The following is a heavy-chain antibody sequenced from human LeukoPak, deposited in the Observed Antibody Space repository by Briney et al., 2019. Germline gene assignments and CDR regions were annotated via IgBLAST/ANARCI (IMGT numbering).Heavy chain of an antibody. D-gene: IGHD3-22*01. CDR2: ISSSGSTI. Sequence: PGGSLRLSCAASGFTFSDYYMSWIRQAPGKGLEWVSYISSSGSTIYYADPVKGRFTISRDNAKNSLYLQMNSLRAEDTAVYYCARAYTYYYDSSGYYNYWGQGTLVTVSS. CDR1: GFTFSDYY. V-gene: IGHV3-11*01. CDR3: ARAYTYYYDSSGYYNY. J-gene: IGHJ4*02.